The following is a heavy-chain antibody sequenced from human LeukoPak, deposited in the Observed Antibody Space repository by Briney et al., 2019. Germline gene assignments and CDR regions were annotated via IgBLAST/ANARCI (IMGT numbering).Heavy chain of an antibody. D-gene: IGHD3-22*01. Sequence: TGGSLRLSCVASGFTFDDYGISWVRQPPGKGLEWIGEINHSGSTNYNPSLKSRVTISVDTSKNQFSLKLSSVTAADTAVYYCARGFGYYYDAGGDYWGQGTLVTVSS. V-gene: IGHV4-34*01. CDR1: GFTFDDYG. J-gene: IGHJ4*02. CDR3: ARGFGYYYDAGGDY. CDR2: INHSGST.